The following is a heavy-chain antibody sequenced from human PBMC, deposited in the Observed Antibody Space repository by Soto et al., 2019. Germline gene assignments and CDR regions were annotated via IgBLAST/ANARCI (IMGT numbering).Heavy chain of an antibody. D-gene: IGHD3-3*01. CDR2: IYSSGST. Sequence: TLSLTCTVSGGSVSSGAYYWSWIRQQPGKGLEWFGYIYSSGSTYYNPSLKSRLTFSLDTSNNQFSMRLSSVTAADTAVYYCARSGVFGIVITSHWFDPWGQGTLVTVSS. CDR1: GGSVSSGAYY. J-gene: IGHJ5*02. V-gene: IGHV4-31*03. CDR3: ARSGVFGIVITSHWFDP.